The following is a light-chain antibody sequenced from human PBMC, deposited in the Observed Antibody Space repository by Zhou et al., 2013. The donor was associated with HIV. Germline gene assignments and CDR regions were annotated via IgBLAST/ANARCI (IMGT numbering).Light chain of an antibody. J-gene: IGKJ1*01. CDR3: IQALQTPWT. CDR1: QSLLHSNGYNY. Sequence: DIVMTQSPLSLPVTPGEPASISCRSSQSLLHSNGYNYLDWYLQKPGQSPQLLIYLGSNRASGVPDRFSGSGSGTDFTLKISRVEAEDVGVYYCIQALQTPWTFGQGTKVE. V-gene: IGKV2-28*01. CDR2: LGS.